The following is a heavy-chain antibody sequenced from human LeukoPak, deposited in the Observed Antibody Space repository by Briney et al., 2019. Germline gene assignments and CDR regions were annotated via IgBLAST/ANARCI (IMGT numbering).Heavy chain of an antibody. J-gene: IGHJ4*02. CDR1: GFTFSSYA. D-gene: IGHD5-12*01. CDR2: ISGSGGST. V-gene: IGHV3-23*01. CDR3: AKGHTVVATKLYYFDY. Sequence: PGGSLRLSCAASGFTFSSYAMSWVRQAPGKGLEWVSAISGSGGSTYYADSVKGRFTISRDNSKNTLYPQMNSLRAEDTAVYYCAKGHTVVATKLYYFDYWGQGTLVTVSS.